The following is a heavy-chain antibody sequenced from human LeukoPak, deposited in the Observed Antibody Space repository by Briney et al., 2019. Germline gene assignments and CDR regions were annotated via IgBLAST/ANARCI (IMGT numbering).Heavy chain of an antibody. D-gene: IGHD2/OR15-2a*01. CDR2: IYYSGST. Sequence: SETLSLTCTVSGGSISGSSYYWGWIRQPPGKGLEWIGSIYYSGSTYYNPSLKSRVTISVDTSKNQFSLKLSSVTAADTAIYYCAKHFYPDWFGPWGQGTLVTVSS. V-gene: IGHV4-39*01. J-gene: IGHJ5*02. CDR3: AKHFYPDWFGP. CDR1: GGSISGSSYY.